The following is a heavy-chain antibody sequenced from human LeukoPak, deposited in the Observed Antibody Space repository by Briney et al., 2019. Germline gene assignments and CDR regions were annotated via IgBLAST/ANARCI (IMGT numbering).Heavy chain of an antibody. J-gene: IGHJ4*02. CDR2: ISWNSGSI. CDR3: AKGSTYCGGDCYGYYFDY. Sequence: GRSLRLSCAASGFTFDDYAMHWVRQAPGKGLEWVSGISWNSGSIGYADSGKGRFTISRDNAKNSLYLQMNSLRAEDMALYYCAKGSTYCGGDCYGYYFDYWGQGTLVTVSS. CDR1: GFTFDDYA. D-gene: IGHD2-21*01. V-gene: IGHV3-9*03.